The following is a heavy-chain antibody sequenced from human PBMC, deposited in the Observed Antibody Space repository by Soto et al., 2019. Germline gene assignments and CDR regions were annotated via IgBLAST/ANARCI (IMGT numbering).Heavy chain of an antibody. Sequence: SVKVSCKASGGTFSSYAISWVRQAPGQGLEWMGGIIPIFGTANYAQKFQGRVTITADKSTSTAYMELSSLRSEDTAVYYCARRGLGSSWCVYYYYSYGRDVWGQRTTGTVSS. J-gene: IGHJ6*02. CDR3: ARRGLGSSWCVYYYYSYGRDV. CDR1: GGTFSSYA. D-gene: IGHD6-13*01. V-gene: IGHV1-69*06. CDR2: IIPIFGTA.